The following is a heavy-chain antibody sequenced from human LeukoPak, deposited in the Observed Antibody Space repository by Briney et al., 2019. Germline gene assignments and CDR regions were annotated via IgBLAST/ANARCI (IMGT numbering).Heavy chain of an antibody. CDR1: GGSFSGYY. CDR3: ARGPLGATKYYYGMDV. D-gene: IGHD1-26*01. V-gene: IGHV4-34*01. Sequence: SETLSLTCAVYGGSFSGYYWSWIRHPPGKGLEWIGEINHSGSTNYNPSLKSRVTISVDTSKNQFSLKLSSVTAADTAVYYCARGPLGATKYYYGMDVWGQGTTVTVSS. J-gene: IGHJ6*02. CDR2: INHSGST.